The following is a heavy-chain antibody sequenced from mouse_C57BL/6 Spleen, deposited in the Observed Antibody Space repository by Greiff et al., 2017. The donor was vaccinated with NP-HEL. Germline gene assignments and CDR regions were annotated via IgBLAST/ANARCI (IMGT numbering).Heavy chain of an antibody. CDR2: IYPGSGST. CDR1: GYTFTSYW. Sequence: QVQLKQPGAELVKPGASVKMSCKASGYTFTSYWITWVKQRPGQGLEWIGDIYPGSGSTNYNEKFKSKATLTVDTSSSTAYMQLSSLTSEDSAVYYCARIGYDLAWFAYWGQGTLVTVSA. D-gene: IGHD2-2*01. J-gene: IGHJ3*01. V-gene: IGHV1-55*01. CDR3: ARIGYDLAWFAY.